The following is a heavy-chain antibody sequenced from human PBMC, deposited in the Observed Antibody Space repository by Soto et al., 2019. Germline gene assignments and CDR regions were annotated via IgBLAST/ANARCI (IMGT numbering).Heavy chain of an antibody. V-gene: IGHV3-74*01. D-gene: IGHD3-16*01. CDR2: IKSDVTYT. CDR3: VGEDFDY. CDR1: GFTFSNYW. J-gene: IGHJ4*02. Sequence: PGGSLRLSCTASGFTFSNYWMHGVRQAAGQGLEWVSRIKSDVTYTNYADSVKGRSTISRKNAKNTLSLQLHSLRADDTAVYFCVGEDFDYWGQGTQVTVSS.